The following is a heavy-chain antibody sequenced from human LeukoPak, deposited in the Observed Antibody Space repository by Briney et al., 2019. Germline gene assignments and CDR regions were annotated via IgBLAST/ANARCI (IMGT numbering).Heavy chain of an antibody. CDR1: GGSISSYY. V-gene: IGHV4-59*01. D-gene: IGHD3-22*01. CDR2: IYYSGST. J-gene: IGHJ4*02. CDR3: ARASYYDSSGYYFDY. Sequence: SETLSLTCTVSGGSISSYYWSWIRQPPGKGLEWIGYIYYSGSTNYNPSLKSRVTISVDTSKNQFSLKLSSVTAAGTAVYYCARASYYDSSGYYFDYWGQGTLVTVSS.